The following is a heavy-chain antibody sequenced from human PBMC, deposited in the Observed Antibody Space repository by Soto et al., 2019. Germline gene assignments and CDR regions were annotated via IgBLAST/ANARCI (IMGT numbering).Heavy chain of an antibody. J-gene: IGHJ4*02. D-gene: IGHD1-26*01. CDR2: IYHTGPT. Sequence: ASETLSLTCAVSGDSISSSKWWNWVRQPPGKGLEWIGEIYHTGPTNYNPSVKSRATISVDKSKNHFSLSLTSVTAADTAVYYCVRDGRRVQWELSDWGPGTLVTVSS. CDR3: VRDGRRVQWELSD. V-gene: IGHV4-4*02. CDR1: GDSISSSKW.